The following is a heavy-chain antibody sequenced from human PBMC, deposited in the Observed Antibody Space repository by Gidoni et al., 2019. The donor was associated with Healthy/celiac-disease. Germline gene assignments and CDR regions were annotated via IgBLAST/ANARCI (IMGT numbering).Heavy chain of an antibody. CDR1: GYTFPGYY. CDR3: ARGLYSYGKTSPVLGFDY. V-gene: IGHV1-2*02. CDR2: INPNSGGT. J-gene: IGHJ4*02. D-gene: IGHD5-18*01. Sequence: QVQLVQSGAEVKKPGASVKVSCKASGYTFPGYYMHWVRQAPGQGFEWMEWINPNSGGTNYAQKFQGRVTMTRDTSISTAYMELSRRRSDDTAVYYCARGLYSYGKTSPVLGFDYWGQGTLVTVSS.